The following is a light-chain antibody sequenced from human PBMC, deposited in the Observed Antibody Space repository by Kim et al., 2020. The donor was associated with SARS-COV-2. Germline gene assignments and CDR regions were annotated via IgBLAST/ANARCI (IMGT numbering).Light chain of an antibody. CDR1: QSVTSSY. CDR3: QQYDTSPIT. V-gene: IGKV3-20*01. Sequence: FPRERASLSCRAGQSVTSSYLAWYQQKPGQAPRLLIYGASSRATGIPDRFSGSGSGTDFTLTISRLEPEDFAVYYCQQYDTSPITFGQGTRLEIK. CDR2: GAS. J-gene: IGKJ5*01.